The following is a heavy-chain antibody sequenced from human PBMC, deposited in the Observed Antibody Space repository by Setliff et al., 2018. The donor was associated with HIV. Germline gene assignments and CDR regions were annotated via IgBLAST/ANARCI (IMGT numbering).Heavy chain of an antibody. CDR3: ARDSCSSTSCYFDDWFDP. CDR1: GYTFTSYG. CDR2: ISAYNGNT. D-gene: IGHD2-2*01. Sequence: ASVKVSCKASGYTFTSYGISGVRQAPGQGLEWMGWISAYNGNTNYAQKLQGRVTMTTDTSTSTAYLELRILRSDDTAVYYCARDSCSSTSCYFDDWFDPWGQGTLVTGSS. V-gene: IGHV1-18*01. J-gene: IGHJ5*02.